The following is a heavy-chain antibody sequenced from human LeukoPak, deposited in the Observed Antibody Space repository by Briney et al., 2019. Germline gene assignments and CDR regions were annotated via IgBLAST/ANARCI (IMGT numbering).Heavy chain of an antibody. CDR1: GYSISSGYY. V-gene: IGHV4-38-2*02. J-gene: IGHJ4*02. D-gene: IGHD3-3*01. CDR3: ARGDDFQP. CDR2: IYHSGST. Sequence: SETLSLTCTVSGYSISSGYYWGWIRQPPGKGLEWIGSIYHSGSTYYNQSLKSRVTISVDTSKNQFSLKQSSVTAADTAVYYCARGDDFQPWGQGTLVTVSS.